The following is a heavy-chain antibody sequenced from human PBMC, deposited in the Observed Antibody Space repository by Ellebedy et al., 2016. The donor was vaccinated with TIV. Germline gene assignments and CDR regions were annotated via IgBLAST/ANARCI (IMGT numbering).Heavy chain of an antibody. Sequence: GESLKISCAASGFTFSSYWMSWVRQAPGKGLEWVANIKQDGSEKYYVDSVKGRFTISRDNAKNSLYLQMNSLRVEDTAVYYCARLPSITMIVVVIPRFIDYWGQGTLVTVSS. CDR3: ARLPSITMIVVVIPRFIDY. CDR1: GFTFSSYW. V-gene: IGHV3-7*03. CDR2: IKQDGSEK. J-gene: IGHJ4*02. D-gene: IGHD3-22*01.